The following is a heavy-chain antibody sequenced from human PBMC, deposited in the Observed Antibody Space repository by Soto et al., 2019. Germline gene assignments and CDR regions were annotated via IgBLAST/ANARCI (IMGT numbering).Heavy chain of an antibody. V-gene: IGHV2-70*01. CDR1: GFSLSTSGMC. J-gene: IGHJ4*02. D-gene: IGHD6-6*01. Sequence: SCPTLVNPTQTLTLTCTFSGFSLSTSGMCVSWIRQPPGKALEWLALIDWDDDKYYSTSLKTRLTISKDTSKNQVVLTMTNMDPVDTATYYCARLEYSSSSREFAYWGQGTLVTVSS. CDR3: ARLEYSSSSREFAY. CDR2: IDWDDDK.